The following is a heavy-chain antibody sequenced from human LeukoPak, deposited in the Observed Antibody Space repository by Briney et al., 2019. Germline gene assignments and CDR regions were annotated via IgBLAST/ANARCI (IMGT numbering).Heavy chain of an antibody. V-gene: IGHV3-23*01. D-gene: IGHD4-17*01. CDR2: ISGSGGST. CDR1: GFTFSSYA. J-gene: IGHJ4*02. Sequence: GGSLRLSCAASGFTFSSYAMSWVRQAPGKGLEWVSVISGSGGSTYYADSVKGRFTISRDNSKNTLYLQMNSLRAEDTALYYCAKSRTTVTTTFDYWGQGTLVTVSS. CDR3: AKSRTTVTTTFDY.